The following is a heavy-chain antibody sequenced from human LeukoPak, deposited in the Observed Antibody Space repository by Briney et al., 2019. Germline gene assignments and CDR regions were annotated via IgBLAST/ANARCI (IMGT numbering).Heavy chain of an antibody. D-gene: IGHD3-3*01. CDR3: ARGVTVFGGAPKGALDI. V-gene: IGHV4-61*02. CDR1: GDSLNRGSYY. CDR2: ISASGNT. Sequence: SETLSLTCSVSGDSLNRGSYYWNWIWQPAGKGLEWLGRISASGNTNYNPSLKSRVTISVDAFKNQFSLRLTSVTAADTAVYFCARGVTVFGGAPKGALDIWGRGTMVTVSS. J-gene: IGHJ3*02.